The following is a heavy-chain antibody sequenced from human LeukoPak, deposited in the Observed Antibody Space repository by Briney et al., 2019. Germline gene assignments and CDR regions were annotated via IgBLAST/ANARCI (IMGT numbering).Heavy chain of an antibody. J-gene: IGHJ4*02. V-gene: IGHV3-7*01. D-gene: IGHD2-15*01. Sequence: GGSLRLSCTASGFTFSSYWMTWVRQAPGKGLEWVANIEPAGSATYYVDSVKGRFTISRDNAKNLLYLQMNSLRAEDSAVYHCGRFGYVAAVDSWGQGTLVTVSS. CDR2: IEPAGSAT. CDR3: GRFGYVAAVDS. CDR1: GFTFSSYW.